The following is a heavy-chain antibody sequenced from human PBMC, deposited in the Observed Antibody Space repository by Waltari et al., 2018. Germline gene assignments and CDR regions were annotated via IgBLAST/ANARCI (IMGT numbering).Heavy chain of an antibody. J-gene: IGHJ3*02. CDR3: ARSGMWELPVSDAFDI. Sequence: QVQLVQSGAEVKKPGASVKVSCQASGYPFTGYYMHWVRQAPGQGLEWMGWSNPKRGGTNYAQKFQGRVTMTRDTSISTAYMELSRLRSDDTAVYYCARSGMWELPVSDAFDIWGQGTMVTVSS. CDR2: SNPKRGGT. D-gene: IGHD1-26*01. CDR1: GYPFTGYY. V-gene: IGHV1-2*02.